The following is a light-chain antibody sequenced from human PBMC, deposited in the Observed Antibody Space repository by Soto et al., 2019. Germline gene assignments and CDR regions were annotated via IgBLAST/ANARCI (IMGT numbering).Light chain of an antibody. CDR2: GNS. V-gene: IGLV1-40*01. CDR3: QSYDSSLSGWV. CDR1: SSNIGAGYD. J-gene: IGLJ3*02. Sequence: QLVLTQPPSVSGAPGQRVTISCTGSSSNIGAGYDVHWYQQLPGTAPKLLIYGNSNRPSGVPDRFSGSKSGTSASLAITGLQAEHEADYYCQSYDSSLSGWVFGGGTKVTVL.